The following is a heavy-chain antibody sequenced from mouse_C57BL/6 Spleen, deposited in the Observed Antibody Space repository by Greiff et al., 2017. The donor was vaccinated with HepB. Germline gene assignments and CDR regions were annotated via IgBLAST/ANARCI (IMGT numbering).Heavy chain of an antibody. CDR2: ISNGGGST. CDR3: ARPYYGSSYGYFDV. Sequence: DVMLVESGGGLVQPGGSLKLSCAASGFTFSDYYMYWVRQTPEKRLEWVAYISNGGGSTYYPDTVKGRFTISRDNAKNTLYLQMSRLKSEDTAMYYCARPYYGSSYGYFDVWGTGTTVTVSS. CDR1: GFTFSDYY. V-gene: IGHV5-12*01. D-gene: IGHD1-1*01. J-gene: IGHJ1*03.